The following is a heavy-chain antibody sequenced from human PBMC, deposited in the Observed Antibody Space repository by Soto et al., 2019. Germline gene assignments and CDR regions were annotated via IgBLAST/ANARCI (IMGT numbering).Heavy chain of an antibody. V-gene: IGHV3-30-3*01. J-gene: IGHJ6*02. D-gene: IGHD3-3*01. CDR1: GFTFSSYA. Sequence: QVQLVESGGGVVQPGWSLRLSCAASGFTFSSYAMHWVRQAPGKGLEWVAVISYDGSNKYYADSVKGRFTISRDNSKNTLYLQMNSLRAEDTAVYYCARDEIRFSWAYGMDVWGQGTTVTVSS. CDR2: ISYDGSNK. CDR3: ARDEIRFSWAYGMDV.